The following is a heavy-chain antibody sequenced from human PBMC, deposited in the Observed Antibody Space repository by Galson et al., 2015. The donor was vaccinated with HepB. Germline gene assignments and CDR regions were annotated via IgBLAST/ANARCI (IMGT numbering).Heavy chain of an antibody. V-gene: IGHV3-73*01. CDR2: VRNKANSYAT. J-gene: IGHJ4*02. CDR3: TMYTDKDSSDRNDD. CDR1: GFIFSGST. Sequence: SLRLSCAAPGFIFSGSTVHWVRQASGKGLEWVGRVRNKANSYATTYAASVRDRFTISRDDSKNTAYLQMNSLKIEDTAVYCCTMYTDKDSSDRNDDWGQGALVSVSS. D-gene: IGHD6-25*01.